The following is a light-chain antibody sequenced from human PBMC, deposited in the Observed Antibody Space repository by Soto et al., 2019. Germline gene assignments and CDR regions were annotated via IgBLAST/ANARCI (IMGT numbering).Light chain of an antibody. CDR1: EGISSY. Sequence: DIQRTQSPSSLSASVGDRVTITCRASEGISSYLNWYQLTRGTATKLXIYAASDLQSGVPPGFSGSGAGEDFTRTFAALQPDDFATDSCHQSFSTTRTFGQGTKVDI. CDR2: AAS. V-gene: IGKV1-39*01. CDR3: HQSFSTTRT. J-gene: IGKJ1*01.